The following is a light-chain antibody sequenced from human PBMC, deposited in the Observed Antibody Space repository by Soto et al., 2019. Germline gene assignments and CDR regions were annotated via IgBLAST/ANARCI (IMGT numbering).Light chain of an antibody. CDR3: HKYYTAPES. CDR1: QGIVNY. Sequence: DIQMTQSPSSLSASVGDRVTITCRASQGIVNYLAWYQQKPGKVPQNLIYDASTLQSGVPSRFSGSGSGKDFPLTISSLQPEDVATYYCHKYYTAPESFGQGTKVEIK. V-gene: IGKV1-27*01. J-gene: IGKJ1*01. CDR2: DAS.